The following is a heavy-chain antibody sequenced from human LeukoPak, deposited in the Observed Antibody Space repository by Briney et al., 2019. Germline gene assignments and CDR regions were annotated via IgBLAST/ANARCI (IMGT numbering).Heavy chain of an antibody. V-gene: IGHV1-18*01. D-gene: IGHD2-2*01. CDR3: ARASYCSSTSCYFTKYNWFDP. J-gene: IGHJ5*02. CDR2: ISAYNGNT. Sequence: ASVKVSCKASGYTFTSYGISWVRQAPGQGLEWMGWISAYNGNTNYAQKLQGRVTMTTDTSTSTAYMELRSLRSDDTAVYYCARASYCSSTSCYFTKYNWFDPRGQGTLVTVSS. CDR1: GYTFTSYG.